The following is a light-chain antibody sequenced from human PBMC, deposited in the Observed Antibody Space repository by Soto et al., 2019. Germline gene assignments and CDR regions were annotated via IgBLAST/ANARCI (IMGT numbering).Light chain of an antibody. CDR2: DTS. CDR1: TGAVTSGHY. J-gene: IGLJ2*01. Sequence: QAVVTQEPSLTVSPGGTVILTCGSSTGAVTSGHYPYWFQQKPGQAPRTLIFDTSIKQSWTPARFSGSLLGGKAALTLSGAQPEDEAEYYCLLSYTGARVFGGGTKLTVL. V-gene: IGLV7-46*01. CDR3: LLSYTGARV.